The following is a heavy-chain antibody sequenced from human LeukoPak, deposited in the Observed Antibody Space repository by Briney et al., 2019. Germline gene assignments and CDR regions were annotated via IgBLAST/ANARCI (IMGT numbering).Heavy chain of an antibody. CDR1: GFTFSTYS. CDR2: ISSSSSTI. CDR3: ARDGGIDIVVVPAAYYYFDY. Sequence: GGSLRLSCVASGFTFSTYSMNWVRQAPGKGLECISYISSSSSTIYYADSVKGRFTISRDNSKNTLYLQMNSLRAEDTAVYYCARDGGIDIVVVPAAYYYFDYWGQGTLVTVSS. D-gene: IGHD2-2*01. V-gene: IGHV3-48*01. J-gene: IGHJ4*02.